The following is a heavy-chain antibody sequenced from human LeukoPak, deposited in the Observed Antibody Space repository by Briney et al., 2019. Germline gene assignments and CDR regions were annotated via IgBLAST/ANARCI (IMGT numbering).Heavy chain of an antibody. CDR3: ARWNSASYSSDF. CDR2: IYYSGST. CDR1: GDSISSYY. D-gene: IGHD1-26*01. Sequence: SETLSLTCTVSGDSISSYYWSWIRQPPAKGLEWIGYIYYSGSTNYNPSLKSRVTISVDTSKNQFSLKLSSVTAADTAVYYCARWNSASYSSDFWGQGALVTVSS. J-gene: IGHJ4*02. V-gene: IGHV4-59*01.